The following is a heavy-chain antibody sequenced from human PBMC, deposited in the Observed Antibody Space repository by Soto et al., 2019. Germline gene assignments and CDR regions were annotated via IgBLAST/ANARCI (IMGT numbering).Heavy chain of an antibody. CDR3: AKVASSPQTRDFDY. V-gene: IGHV3-72*01. CDR1: GFTFSDHY. J-gene: IGHJ4*02. CDR2: SRDKANSYTT. Sequence: EVQLVESGGGLVQPGGSLRLSCAASGFTFSDHYIDWVRQAPGKGLAWVGRSRDKANSYTTEYAASVKGRFTISRDDSKNSLYLQMNSLKTEDTAVYYCAKVASSPQTRDFDYWGQGTLVTVSS. D-gene: IGHD6-13*01.